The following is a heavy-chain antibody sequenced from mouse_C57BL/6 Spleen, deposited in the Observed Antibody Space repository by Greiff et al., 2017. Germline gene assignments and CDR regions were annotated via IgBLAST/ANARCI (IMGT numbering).Heavy chain of an antibody. D-gene: IGHD4-1*01. CDR1: GYTFTSYW. CDR3: ARRAWEGAMDY. Sequence: QVHVKQPGAELVRPGSSVKLSCKASGYTFTSYWMHWVKQRPIQGLEWIGNIDPSDSETHYNQKFKDKATLTVDKSSSTAYMQLSSLTSEDSAVYYCARRAWEGAMDYWGQGTSVTVSS. V-gene: IGHV1-52*01. J-gene: IGHJ4*01. CDR2: IDPSDSET.